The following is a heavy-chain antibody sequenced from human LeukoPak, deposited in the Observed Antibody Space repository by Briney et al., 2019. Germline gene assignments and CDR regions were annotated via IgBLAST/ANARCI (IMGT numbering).Heavy chain of an antibody. CDR2: IKQDGNEK. V-gene: IGHV3-7*05. CDR1: GFTLSSFW. J-gene: IGHJ4*02. CDR3: ATIKVRANNYDTDGFEY. Sequence: PGGSLRLSCAASGFTLSSFWMSWVRQAPGKGLEWVANIKQDGNEKYYVDSVKGRFTISRDNAKNSLYLQMNSLRAEDTAVYYCATIKVRANNYDTDGFEYWGQGTLVTVSS. D-gene: IGHD3-10*01.